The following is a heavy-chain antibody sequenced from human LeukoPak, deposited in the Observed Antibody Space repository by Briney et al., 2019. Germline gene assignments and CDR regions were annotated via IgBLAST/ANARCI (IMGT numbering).Heavy chain of an antibody. J-gene: IGHJ4*01. V-gene: IGHV3-30*04. Sequence: GGSLRLSCAASGFTFSTYAMHWVRQAPGKGLEWVAAISYDGSNKNYADSVKGRFTISRDNSKKTLYLQMNSLRAEDTALYYCARVSDISVAAYFDYWGQGTRVTVSS. CDR1: GFTFSTYA. CDR2: ISYDGSNK. CDR3: ARVSDISVAAYFDY. D-gene: IGHD6-19*01.